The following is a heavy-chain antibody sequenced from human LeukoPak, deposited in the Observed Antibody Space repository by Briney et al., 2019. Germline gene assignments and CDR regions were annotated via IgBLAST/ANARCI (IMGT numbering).Heavy chain of an antibody. CDR3: VRDWGYDSSGYWQKYFDS. D-gene: IGHD3-22*01. CDR2: INHDGSST. V-gene: IGHV3-74*01. CDR1: GFTFRSYY. Sequence: PGGSLRLSCAASGFTFRSYYMSWVRQAPGKGLVWVSRINHDGSSTNYADSVKGRFTISRDNAKNTLHLQMNSLRAEDTAVYYCVRDWGYDSSGYWQKYFDSWGQGTLVTVSS. J-gene: IGHJ4*02.